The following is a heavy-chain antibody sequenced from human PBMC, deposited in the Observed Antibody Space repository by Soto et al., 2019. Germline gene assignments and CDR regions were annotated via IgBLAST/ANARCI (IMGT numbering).Heavy chain of an antibody. D-gene: IGHD3-3*01. J-gene: IGHJ6*02. V-gene: IGHV3-30*18. CDR1: GFTFSSYG. Sequence: GGSLRLSCAASGFTFSSYGMHWVRQAPGKGLEWVAVISYDGSNKYYADSVKGRFTISRDNSKNTLYLQMNSLRAEDTAVYYCAKDWQYDFWGMDVWGQGTTVTVSS. CDR2: ISYDGSNK. CDR3: AKDWQYDFWGMDV.